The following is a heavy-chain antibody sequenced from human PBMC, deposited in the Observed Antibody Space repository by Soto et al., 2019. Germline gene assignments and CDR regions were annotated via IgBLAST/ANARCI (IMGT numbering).Heavy chain of an antibody. CDR2: ISSSSSYT. D-gene: IGHD3-3*01. Sequence: AGGSLRLSCAASGFTFSDYYMSWIRQAPGKGLEWVSYISSSSSYTNYADSVKGRFTISRDNAKNSLYLQMNSLRAEDTAVYYCARQRGHYDFWSGYPFDTWGQGTLVTVSS. CDR1: GFTFSDYY. CDR3: ARQRGHYDFWSGYPFDT. J-gene: IGHJ5*02. V-gene: IGHV3-11*06.